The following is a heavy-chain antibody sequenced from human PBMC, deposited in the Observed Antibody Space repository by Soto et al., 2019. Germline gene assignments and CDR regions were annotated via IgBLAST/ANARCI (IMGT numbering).Heavy chain of an antibody. V-gene: IGHV3-30*01. J-gene: IGHJ4*02. CDR3: ARDRGTYNSFDTTFGDN. Sequence: DSVRGRFTISRDNSENTLYLQMNSLRTEDTAVYYCARDRGTYNSFDTTFGDNWGQGILVTVSS. D-gene: IGHD3-16*01.